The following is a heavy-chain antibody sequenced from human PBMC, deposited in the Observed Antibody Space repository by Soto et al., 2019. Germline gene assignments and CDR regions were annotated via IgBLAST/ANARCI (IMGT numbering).Heavy chain of an antibody. CDR3: VRQGIGVQHGPVDV. J-gene: IGHJ6*03. CDR1: GDSISRYN. Sequence: SETVSLTCTVPGDSISRYNLAWIRHPPGKGLEWIGYFRSGGGTSYNPSLKSRVAISADTSMKQFSLRLSSVTAADTAVYYCVRQGIGVQHGPVDVWGKGTTVT. CDR2: FRSGGGT. D-gene: IGHD3-10*01. V-gene: IGHV4-59*08.